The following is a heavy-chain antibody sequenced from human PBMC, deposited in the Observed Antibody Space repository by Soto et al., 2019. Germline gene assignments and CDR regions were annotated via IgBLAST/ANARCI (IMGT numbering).Heavy chain of an antibody. CDR3: AKDASVKAAAYGTHFDY. D-gene: IGHD6-13*01. CDR2: ISGSGGST. J-gene: IGHJ4*02. Sequence: GGSLRLSCAASGFTFSSYAMSWVRQAPGKGLEWVSAISGSGGSTYYADSVKGRFTISRDNSKNTLYLQMNSLRAEDTAVYYCAKDASVKAAAYGTHFDYWGQGTLVTAPQ. V-gene: IGHV3-23*01. CDR1: GFTFSSYA.